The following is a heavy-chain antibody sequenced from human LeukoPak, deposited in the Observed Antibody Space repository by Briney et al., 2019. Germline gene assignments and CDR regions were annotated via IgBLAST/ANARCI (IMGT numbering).Heavy chain of an antibody. Sequence: GGSLRRSCAASGFTFSDYYMSWIRQAPGKGLEWVSYMSSSSSYTNYADSVKGRFTISRDNAKNSLYLQMNSLRAEDTAVYYCARVIGGIRYFDWYNWFDPWGQGTLVTVSS. J-gene: IGHJ5*02. CDR2: MSSSSSYT. CDR1: GFTFSDYY. CDR3: ARVIGGIRYFDWYNWFDP. D-gene: IGHD3-9*01. V-gene: IGHV3-11*05.